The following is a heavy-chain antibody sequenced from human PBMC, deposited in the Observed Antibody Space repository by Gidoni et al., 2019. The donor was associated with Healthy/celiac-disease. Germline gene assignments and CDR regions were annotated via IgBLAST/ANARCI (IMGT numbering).Heavy chain of an antibody. J-gene: IGHJ4*02. CDR3: ARGRDYYGSGSKTYYFDY. CDR1: GGPISSSSYY. V-gene: IGHV4-39*01. Sequence: QLQLQESGPGLVKPSETLSLTCTVSGGPISSSSYYWGWIRQPPGKGLEWIGSIYYSGSTYYNPSLKSRVTISVDTSKNQFSLKLSSVTAADTAVYYCARGRDYYGSGSKTYYFDYWGQGTLVTVSS. D-gene: IGHD3-10*01. CDR2: IYYSGST.